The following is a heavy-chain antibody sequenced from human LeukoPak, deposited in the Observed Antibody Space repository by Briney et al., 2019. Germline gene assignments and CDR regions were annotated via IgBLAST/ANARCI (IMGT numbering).Heavy chain of an antibody. D-gene: IGHD6-13*01. J-gene: IGHJ3*02. CDR1: GGSFSGYY. CDR2: IYYSGIT. Sequence: PSETLSLTCAVYGGSFSGYYWSWIRQPPGKGLEWIGSIYYSGITYYNPSLKSRVTISVDTSKNQFSLKLSSVTAADTAVYYCARVRSVGIADAFDIWGQGTMVTVSS. V-gene: IGHV4-34*01. CDR3: ARVRSVGIADAFDI.